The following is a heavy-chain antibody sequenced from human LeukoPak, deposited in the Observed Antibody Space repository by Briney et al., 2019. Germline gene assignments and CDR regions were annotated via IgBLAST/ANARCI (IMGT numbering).Heavy chain of an antibody. CDR2: IFYSGST. V-gene: IGHV4-59*06. J-gene: IGHJ4*02. CDR3: ARFGTGWPFDY. D-gene: IGHD6-19*01. Sequence: SETLSLTCTVSGGSITSYYWSWIRQHPGKGLEWIGYIFYSGSTYYNPSLKSRVFISVDTSKNQFSLKLSSVTAADTAVYYCARFGTGWPFDYWGQGVLVTVSS. CDR1: GGSITSYY.